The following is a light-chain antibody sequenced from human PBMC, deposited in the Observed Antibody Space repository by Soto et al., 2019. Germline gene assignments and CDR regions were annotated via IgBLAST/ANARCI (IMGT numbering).Light chain of an antibody. Sequence: EILVTQSPAILSVSPGERATLSCRASQSISDSLAWYQLKAGQAPSLLIYGASSRDTGIPARFSGGGSGTEFSLTTTSMQSDDSAVYYCRQYYDCHPQTFGPGTKVEIK. J-gene: IGKJ1*01. CDR3: RQYYDCHPQT. CDR2: GAS. V-gene: IGKV3-15*01. CDR1: QSISDS.